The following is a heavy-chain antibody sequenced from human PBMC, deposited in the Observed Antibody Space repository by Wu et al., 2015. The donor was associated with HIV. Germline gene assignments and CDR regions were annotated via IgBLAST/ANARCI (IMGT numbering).Heavy chain of an antibody. Sequence: QVQLVQSGAEVKKPGSSVKVSCKASGGTFSSYAISWVRQAPGQGLEWMGGIIPIFGTANYAQKFQGRVTITTDESTSTAYMELSSLRSEDTAVYYCATSELRYFDWLFQFDYWGQGTLATVSS. CDR1: GGTFSSYA. CDR2: IIPIFGTA. CDR3: ATSELRYFDWLFQFDY. V-gene: IGHV1-69*01. J-gene: IGHJ4*02. D-gene: IGHD3-9*01.